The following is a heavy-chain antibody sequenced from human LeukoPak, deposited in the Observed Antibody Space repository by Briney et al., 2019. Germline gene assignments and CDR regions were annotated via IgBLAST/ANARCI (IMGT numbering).Heavy chain of an antibody. D-gene: IGHD3-3*01. Sequence: PSETLSLTCAVYGGSFSGYYWSWIRQPPGKGLEWIGEINHSGSTNYNPSLKSRVTISVDTSKNQFSPKLSSVTAADTAVYYCARVKRYDFWSGYNPKYYFDYWGQGTLVTVSS. CDR2: INHSGST. J-gene: IGHJ4*02. CDR1: GGSFSGYY. V-gene: IGHV4-34*01. CDR3: ARVKRYDFWSGYNPKYYFDY.